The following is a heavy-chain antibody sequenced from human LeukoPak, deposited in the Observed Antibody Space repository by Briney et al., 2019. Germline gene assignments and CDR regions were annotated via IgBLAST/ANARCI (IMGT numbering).Heavy chain of an antibody. Sequence: GGSLRLSCAASGFTVSSNSMSWVRQAPGKGLEWVSIIYSGGNTYYADSVKGRFTISRHNSMNTLYLQMNSLRAEDTAVYYCARDSTTSNTCGYHYWGQGTLVTVSS. CDR2: IYSGGNT. J-gene: IGHJ4*02. CDR1: GFTVSSNS. D-gene: IGHD5-18*01. CDR3: ARDSTTSNTCGYHY. V-gene: IGHV3-53*04.